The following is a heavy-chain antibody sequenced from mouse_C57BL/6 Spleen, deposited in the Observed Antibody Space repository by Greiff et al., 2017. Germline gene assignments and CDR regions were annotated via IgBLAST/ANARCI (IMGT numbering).Heavy chain of an antibody. J-gene: IGHJ4*01. D-gene: IGHD1-1*01. V-gene: IGHV1-61*01. CDR2: IYPSDSET. CDR1: GYTFTSYW. Sequence: QVQLQQPGAELVRPGSSVKLSCKASGYTFTSYWMDWVKQRPGQGLEWIGNIYPSDSETHYNQKFKDKATLTVDKSSSTAYMQLSSLTSEDSAVYYCARWDYGSSLFAMDYWGQGTSVTVSS. CDR3: ARWDYGSSLFAMDY.